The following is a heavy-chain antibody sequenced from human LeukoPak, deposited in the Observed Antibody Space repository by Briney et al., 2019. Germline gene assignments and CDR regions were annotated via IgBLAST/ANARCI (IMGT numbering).Heavy chain of an antibody. V-gene: IGHV3-21*01. Sequence: GGSLRLSCEASGFTFSSDNMNWVRQAPGEGLEWVSSISAGSDYIYYADSVKGRFTVSRDNARNSLNLQMNSLRVEDTAVYYCARGSCTITPCYIWAQFFQYWGQGTLVTVSS. CDR1: GFTFSSDN. CDR3: ARGSCTITPCYIWAQFFQY. D-gene: IGHD2-8*01. J-gene: IGHJ1*01. CDR2: ISAGSDYI.